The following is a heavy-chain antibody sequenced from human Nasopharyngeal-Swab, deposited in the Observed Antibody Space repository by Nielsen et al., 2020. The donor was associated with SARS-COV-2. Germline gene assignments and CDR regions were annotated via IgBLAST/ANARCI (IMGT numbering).Heavy chain of an antibody. V-gene: IGHV3-9*01. CDR2: ISWNSGRI. CDR1: GFTFDDYD. D-gene: IGHD4-11*01. J-gene: IGHJ6*02. Sequence: GGSLRLSCAASGFTFDDYDMHWVRQAPGKGLEWVSSISWNSGRIGYADSLKGRFTITRDNAKNSLYLQMNSLRPEDTAFYYCVKMADYKDYYYYYAMDVWGQGTTVTVSS. CDR3: VKMADYKDYYYYYAMDV.